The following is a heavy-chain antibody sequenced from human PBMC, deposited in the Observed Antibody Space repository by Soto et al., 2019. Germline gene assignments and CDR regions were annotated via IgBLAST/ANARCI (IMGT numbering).Heavy chain of an antibody. J-gene: IGHJ6*02. CDR3: ARDREWLRSPYYYGMDV. V-gene: IGHV1-18*01. CDR2: ISAYNGNT. Sequence: QVQLVQSGAEVKKPGASVKVSCKASGYTFTSYGISWVRQAPGQGLERMGWISAYNGNTNYAQKLQGRVTMTTDTATSTAYMELRSLRSDDTAVYYCARDREWLRSPYYYGMDVLGQGTTVTVSS. CDR1: GYTFTSYG. D-gene: IGHD5-12*01.